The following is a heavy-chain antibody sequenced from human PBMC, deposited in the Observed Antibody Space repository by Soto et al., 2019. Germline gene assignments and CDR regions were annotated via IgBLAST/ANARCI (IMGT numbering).Heavy chain of an antibody. CDR2: IGSRTSDI. V-gene: IGHV3-21*01. D-gene: IGHD3-22*01. CDR3: VRDYYDTSGYPNTFDM. J-gene: IGHJ3*02. CDR1: GFTLSRHT. Sequence: WGSLRLSCAVSGFTLSRHTMNWVRQAPGKGLEWVSFIGSRTSDIYYADSVKGRFTISRDNAKNSLYLDLTRLRAEDTAVYFCVRDYYDTSGYPNTFDMWGQGTVVTVSS.